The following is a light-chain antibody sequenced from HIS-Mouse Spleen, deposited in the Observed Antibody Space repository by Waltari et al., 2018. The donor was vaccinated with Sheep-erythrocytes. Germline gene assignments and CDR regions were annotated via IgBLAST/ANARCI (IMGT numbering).Light chain of an antibody. CDR1: QDISNY. CDR3: QQYDNLLT. CDR2: DAS. Sequence: DIQMTQSPSSLSASVGDRVTITCQASQDISNYLNWYQQKPGKAPKLLIYDASNLETGVPSRFSGSGSETDFTFTISSLPPEDIATYYCQQYDNLLTFGGGTKVEIK. J-gene: IGKJ4*01. V-gene: IGKV1-33*01.